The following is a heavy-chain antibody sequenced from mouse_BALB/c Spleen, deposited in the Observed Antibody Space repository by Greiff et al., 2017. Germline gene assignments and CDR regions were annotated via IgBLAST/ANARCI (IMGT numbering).Heavy chain of an antibody. Sequence: EGQGVESGGGLVKPGGSLKLSCAASGFAFSSYDMSWVRQTPEKRLEWVAYISSGGGSTYYPDTVKGRFTISRDNAKNTLYLQMSSLKSEDTAMYYCARHVVWGYYAMDYWGQGTSVTVSS. V-gene: IGHV5-12-1*01. D-gene: IGHD2-10*02. J-gene: IGHJ4*01. CDR1: GFAFSSYD. CDR2: ISSGGGST. CDR3: ARHVVWGYYAMDY.